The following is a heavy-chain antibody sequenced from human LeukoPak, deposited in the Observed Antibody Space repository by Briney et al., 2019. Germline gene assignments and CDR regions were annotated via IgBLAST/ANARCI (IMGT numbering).Heavy chain of an antibody. J-gene: IGHJ3*01. D-gene: IGHD7-27*01. V-gene: IGHV3-23*01. CDR1: GFTFSSHS. CDR2: ISPSGDIT. Sequence: GGSLRLSCAASGFTFSSHSMAWVRQAPGKGLEWVSGISPSGDITYYADSVMGRFSISRDNPKSTVSLQMSSLRAEDTALYYCVRDLHWGGFDVWGQGTMVTVSS. CDR3: VRDLHWGGFDV.